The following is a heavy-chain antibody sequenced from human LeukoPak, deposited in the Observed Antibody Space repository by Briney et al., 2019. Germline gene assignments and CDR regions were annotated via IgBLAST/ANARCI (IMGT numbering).Heavy chain of an antibody. CDR1: GFTFTTYW. D-gene: IGHD3-3*01. Sequence: GGSLRLSCAASGFTFTTYWMHWVRQAPGKGLVWVSHINSDGSITSYADSVKGRFTISRDNSKNTLYLQMNSLRAEDTAVYYCARDLYYDFWSGTAYGMDVWGQGTTVTVSS. J-gene: IGHJ6*02. V-gene: IGHV3-74*01. CDR3: ARDLYYDFWSGTAYGMDV. CDR2: INSDGSIT.